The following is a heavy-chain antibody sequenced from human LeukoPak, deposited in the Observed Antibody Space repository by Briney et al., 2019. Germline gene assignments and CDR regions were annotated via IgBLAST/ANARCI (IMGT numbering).Heavy chain of an antibody. CDR2: ISDSGDRT. J-gene: IGHJ4*02. CDR3: AKVSRFYGSGSYYRDGEFDY. CDR1: GFTFSSYA. D-gene: IGHD3-10*01. Sequence: PGGSLRLSCAASGFTFSSYAMSWVRQPPGKGLEWVSAISDSGDRTYYADSVKGRFTISRDNSKNTLYLQMNSPRAEGTAVYFCAKVSRFYGSGSYYRDGEFDYWGQGTLVTVSS. V-gene: IGHV3-23*01.